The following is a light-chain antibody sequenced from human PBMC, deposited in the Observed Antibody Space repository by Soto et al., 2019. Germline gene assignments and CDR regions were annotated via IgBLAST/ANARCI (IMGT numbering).Light chain of an antibody. Sequence: QSVLTQPASVSGSPGQSIAISCTGTSRDVGGYSYVSWYQRQPGKAPKLVISDVSNRPSGVSDRFSGSKSGNTASLTISGLQTEDEADYYCASYTTSSTYVFGTGTKVTV. J-gene: IGLJ1*01. CDR2: DVS. V-gene: IGLV2-14*01. CDR3: ASYTTSSTYV. CDR1: SRDVGGYSY.